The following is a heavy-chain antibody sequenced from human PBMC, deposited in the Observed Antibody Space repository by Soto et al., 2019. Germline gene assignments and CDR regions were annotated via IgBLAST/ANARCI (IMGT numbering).Heavy chain of an antibody. CDR1: GFSLHDHA. CDR2: IMWNSDRI. D-gene: IGHD3-16*01. Sequence: EVQLVESGGGLVQPDMSLRLSCAASGFSLHDHAMHWVRQAPGKGLEWVSGIMWNSDRIDYADSVKGRFTTSRDNARNSLYLQMNSLRTEDTALYYCTKDVSAGGLDYWGQGALFTVSS. CDR3: TKDVSAGGLDY. V-gene: IGHV3-9*01. J-gene: IGHJ4*02.